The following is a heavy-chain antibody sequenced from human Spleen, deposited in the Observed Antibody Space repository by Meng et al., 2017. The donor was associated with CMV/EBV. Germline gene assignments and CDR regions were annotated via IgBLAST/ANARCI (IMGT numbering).Heavy chain of an antibody. V-gene: IGHV3-21*01. CDR2: INSRSDYI. CDR3: ASEGEFWSGGRGWFDR. Sequence: SGFPFSSYTMNWVRQAPGKGLEWVSSINSRSDYIYYTDSVKGRFTISRDNANNSLFLQMNSLRAEDTAVYYCASEGEFWSGGRGWFDRWGQGTLVTVSS. J-gene: IGHJ5*02. D-gene: IGHD3-3*01. CDR1: GFPFSSYT.